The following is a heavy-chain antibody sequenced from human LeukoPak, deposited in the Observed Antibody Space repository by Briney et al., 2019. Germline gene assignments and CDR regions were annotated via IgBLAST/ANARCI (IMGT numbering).Heavy chain of an antibody. CDR3: ARRSGPNWGFDP. Sequence: SETLSLTCTVSGGSISSYYWSWIRQPPGKGLEWIGYIYYSGSTNYNPSLKSRVTISVDTSKNQFSLKLSSVTAADTAVYYCARRSGPNWGFDPWGQGTLVTVSS. CDR2: IYYSGST. V-gene: IGHV4-59*01. CDR1: GGSISSYY. J-gene: IGHJ5*02. D-gene: IGHD3-16*01.